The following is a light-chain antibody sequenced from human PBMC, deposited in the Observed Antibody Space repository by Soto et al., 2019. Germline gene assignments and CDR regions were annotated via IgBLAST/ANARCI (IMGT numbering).Light chain of an antibody. V-gene: IGKV3-20*01. Sequence: EIVLTQSPGTLSLSPGERATLSCRASQSFTTDSLAWYHHKLGQANRLLIYGASTRATGIPDRFSGSGSGTDFTLTISRLEPEDFAVYYCQQYGSSRWTFGQGTKVDIK. CDR3: QQYGSSRWT. J-gene: IGKJ1*01. CDR1: QSFTTDS. CDR2: GAS.